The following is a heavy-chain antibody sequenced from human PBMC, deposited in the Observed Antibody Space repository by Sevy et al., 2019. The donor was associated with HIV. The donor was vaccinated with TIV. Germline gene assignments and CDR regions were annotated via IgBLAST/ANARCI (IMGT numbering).Heavy chain of an antibody. CDR2: ISTSSGFT. CDR3: ARVRYNYGQKYFDY. D-gene: IGHD5-18*01. Sequence: GGSLRLSCTASGFSFSDYYMSWIRQAPGKGLEWISYISTSSGFTDYEDSVKGRFTISRDNAKNSLYLQMNSLRAEDTAVYFCARVRYNYGQKYFDYWGQGNLVTVSS. V-gene: IGHV3-11*06. J-gene: IGHJ4*02. CDR1: GFSFSDYY.